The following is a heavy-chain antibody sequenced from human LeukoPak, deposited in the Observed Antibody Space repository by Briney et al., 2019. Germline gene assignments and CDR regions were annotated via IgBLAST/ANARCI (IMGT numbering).Heavy chain of an antibody. CDR3: AGPDTAVVTPYDAFDI. J-gene: IGHJ3*02. V-gene: IGHV4-39*01. CDR2: IFYTGSA. CDR1: GGSVSSGSYY. Sequence: PSETLSLTCTVSGGSVSSGSYYWGWIRQPPGKGLEWIGTIFYTGSAYYNPSLTSRVTISVDTSKNQFSLKLSSVTAADTAVYYCAGPDTAVVTPYDAFDIWGQGTMVTVSS. D-gene: IGHD5-18*01.